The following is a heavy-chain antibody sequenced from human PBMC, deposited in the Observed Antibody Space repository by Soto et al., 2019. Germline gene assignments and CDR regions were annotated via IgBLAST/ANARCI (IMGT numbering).Heavy chain of an antibody. CDR1: GFTFSSYS. CDR3: ARAYYYDSSGYYVGADGYYFDY. J-gene: IGHJ4*02. D-gene: IGHD3-22*01. V-gene: IGHV3-21*01. Sequence: EVQLVESGEGLVKPGGSLRLSCAASGFTFSSYSMNWVRQAPGKGLEWVSSISSSSSYIYYADSVKGRITISRDNAKNSLYLQMNSLRAEDTAVYYCARAYYYDSSGYYVGADGYYFDYWGQGTLVTVSS. CDR2: ISSSSSYI.